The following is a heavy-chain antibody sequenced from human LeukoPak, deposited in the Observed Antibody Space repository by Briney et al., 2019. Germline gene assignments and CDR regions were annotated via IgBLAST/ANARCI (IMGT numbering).Heavy chain of an antibody. CDR3: AKGGEYSSSWYVYGDYEWDFDY. V-gene: IGHV3-23*01. Sequence: SGGSLRLSCAASGFTFSSYAMSWVRQAPGKGLEWVSAISGSGGSTYYADSVKGRFTISRDNSKNTLYLQMNSLRAEDTAVYYCAKGGEYSSSWYVYGDYEWDFDYWGQGTLVTVSS. D-gene: IGHD6-13*01. J-gene: IGHJ4*02. CDR2: ISGSGGST. CDR1: GFTFSSYA.